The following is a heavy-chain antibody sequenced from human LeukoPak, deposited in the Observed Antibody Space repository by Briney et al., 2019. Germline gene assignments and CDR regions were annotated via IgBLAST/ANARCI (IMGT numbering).Heavy chain of an antibody. J-gene: IGHJ6*03. CDR1: GYSINSDYY. D-gene: IGHD3-10*01. Sequence: SSETLSLTCTVSGYSINSDYYWGWIRQPPGKGLEWIGSISHSGSTYYTPSLKSRVTISVDTSNNRFSLKLSSVTAADTAVYYCARRYGSGSRFAHYYYYYYMDVWGKGTTVTISS. CDR2: ISHSGST. V-gene: IGHV4-38-2*02. CDR3: ARRYGSGSRFAHYYYYYYMDV.